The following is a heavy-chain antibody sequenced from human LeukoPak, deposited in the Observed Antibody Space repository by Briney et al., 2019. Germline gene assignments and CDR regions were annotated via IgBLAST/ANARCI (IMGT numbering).Heavy chain of an antibody. D-gene: IGHD3-22*01. J-gene: IGHJ4*02. CDR2: IKRDGNEK. V-gene: IGHV3-7*01. Sequence: GGSLRLSCAASGFTFSRHWMSWVRQAPGKGLEWVANIKRDGNEKNYVDSVKGRFTISRDNAKNSVDLQMSSLRAEDTAVYYCAGNYYYDTTGYNPLNYWGQGTLVTVSS. CDR1: GFTFSRHW. CDR3: AGNYYYDTTGYNPLNY.